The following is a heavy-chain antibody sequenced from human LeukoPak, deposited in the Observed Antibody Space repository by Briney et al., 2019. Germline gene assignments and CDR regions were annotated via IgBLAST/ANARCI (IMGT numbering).Heavy chain of an antibody. CDR1: GYTFTSYG. D-gene: IGHD2-2*01. CDR3: ARDTRILGYCSSTSCYSGY. Sequence: GASVKVSCKASGYTFTSYGISCVRQAPGQGLEWMGWISAYNGNTNYAQKLQGRVTMTTDTSTSTAYMELRSLRSDDTAVYYCARDTRILGYCSSTSCYSGYWGQGTLVTVSS. V-gene: IGHV1-18*01. CDR2: ISAYNGNT. J-gene: IGHJ4*02.